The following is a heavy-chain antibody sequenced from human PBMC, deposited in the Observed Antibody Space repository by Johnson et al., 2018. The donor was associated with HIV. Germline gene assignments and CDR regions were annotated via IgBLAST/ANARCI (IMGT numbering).Heavy chain of an antibody. V-gene: IGHV3-30*04. Sequence: VQLVESGGGVVQPGRSLRLSCAASGFTFRSYAMHWVRQAPGKGLEWVAVISYDGKSTYYADSVKGRFTISRDNSKNTLYLQMNSLRAEDTAVYFCARGKDMAGTGAFDIWGQGTMVTVSS. CDR1: GFTFRSYA. D-gene: IGHD6-19*01. CDR2: ISYDGKST. CDR3: ARGKDMAGTGAFDI. J-gene: IGHJ3*02.